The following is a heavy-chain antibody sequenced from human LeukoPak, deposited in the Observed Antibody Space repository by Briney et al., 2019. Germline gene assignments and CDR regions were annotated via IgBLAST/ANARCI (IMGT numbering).Heavy chain of an antibody. V-gene: IGHV3-23*01. CDR2: ISGGGGST. CDR1: GFTFSSYA. J-gene: IGHJ4*02. Sequence: GGSLRLSCAASGFTFSSYAMSWVRQAPGKGLEWVSSISGGGGSTYYADSVKGRFTISRDNSKNTLYLQMNSLRGEDTAVYYCAKGREGTIADYFDYWGQGTLVTVSS. D-gene: IGHD1-7*01. CDR3: AKGREGTIADYFDY.